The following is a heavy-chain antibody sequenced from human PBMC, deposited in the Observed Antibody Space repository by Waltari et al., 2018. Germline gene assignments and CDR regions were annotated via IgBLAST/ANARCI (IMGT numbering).Heavy chain of an antibody. CDR2: INHSGSS. D-gene: IGHD6-19*01. V-gene: IGHV4-34*02. Sequence: QVQLQQWGAGLLKPSETLSLTCAVYGGSLSGSYWSWIRQPPGKGLDWVGEINHSGSSNYRPSLKSRVTMSVDTSKNQISLKLRSVTAADTAVYYCARGSRLRQLVRFDSWGQGTLVTVSS. CDR1: GGSLSGSY. J-gene: IGHJ4*02. CDR3: ARGSRLRQLVRFDS.